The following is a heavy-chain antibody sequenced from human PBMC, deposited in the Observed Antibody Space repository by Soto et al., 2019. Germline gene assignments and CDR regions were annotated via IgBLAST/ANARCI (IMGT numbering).Heavy chain of an antibody. D-gene: IGHD3-10*01. J-gene: IGHJ4*02. CDR1: GFTFSSYE. Sequence: VQLVESGGGLVQPGGSLRLSCAASGFTFSSYEMNWVRQAPGKGLEWVSYISSSGSTIYYADSVKGRFTISRDNAKNSLYLQMNSLRAEDTAVYYCARGTGYYGSGSYYSFDYWGQGTLVTVSS. CDR3: ARGTGYYGSGSYYSFDY. V-gene: IGHV3-48*03. CDR2: ISSSGSTI.